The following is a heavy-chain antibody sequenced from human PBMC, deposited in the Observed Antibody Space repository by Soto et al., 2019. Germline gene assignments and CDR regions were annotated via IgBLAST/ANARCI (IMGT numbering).Heavy chain of an antibody. D-gene: IGHD3-10*01. V-gene: IGHV1-58*01. CDR1: GFTFTSSA. CDR2: IVVGSGNT. Sequence: SVKVSCKASGFTFTSSAVQWVRRARGQRLEWIGWIVVGSGNTNYAQKFQERVTITRDMSTSTAYMELSSLRSEDTAVYYCATFITMVRGHNNRLAPWGQGTLVPGSS. CDR3: ATFITMVRGHNNRLAP. J-gene: IGHJ5*02.